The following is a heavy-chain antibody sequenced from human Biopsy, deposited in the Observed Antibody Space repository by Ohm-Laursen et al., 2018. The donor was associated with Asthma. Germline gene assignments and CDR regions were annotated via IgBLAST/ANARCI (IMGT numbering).Heavy chain of an antibody. CDR3: ASDFPKDYVRYNFQF. CDR2: HDHEEGGT. J-gene: IGHJ4*02. CDR1: GYSLTDLS. V-gene: IGHV1-24*01. Sequence: EASVKVSCKTSGYSLTDLSMHWVRQAPGQGLEWMGGHDHEEGGTVNARRFQGRVTMTEDTSTDTAYMELSSLSSDDTAVYYCASDFPKDYVRYNFQFWGQGTLVTVSS. D-gene: IGHD4-17*01.